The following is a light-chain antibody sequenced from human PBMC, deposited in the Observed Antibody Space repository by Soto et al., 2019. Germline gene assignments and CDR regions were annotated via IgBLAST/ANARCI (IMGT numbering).Light chain of an antibody. J-gene: IGKJ3*01. V-gene: IGKV1-27*01. CDR2: AAS. CDR1: RGISNY. CDR3: QKHNSAPFT. Sequence: DIQMTQSPSSLSASVGDRVTITCRASRGISNYLAWYQQKPGKVPKLLIYAASTLQLGIPSRFSGSGSGTDFTLTISSLQPEDVATYYCQKHNSAPFTFGPGTKVDIK.